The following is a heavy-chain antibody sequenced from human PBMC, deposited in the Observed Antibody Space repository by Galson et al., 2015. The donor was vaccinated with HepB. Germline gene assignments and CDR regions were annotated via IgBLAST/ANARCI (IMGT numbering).Heavy chain of an antibody. J-gene: IGHJ4*02. CDR3: TTFIVAPTDLQVFDY. CDR2: IKSKTDGGTR. V-gene: IGHV3-15*01. Sequence: SLRLSCAASGFTFRNARMSWVRQAPGRGLEWVGRIKSKTDGGTRDYAAPVKGRFTISRDDSQNMLYLHMNSLKTEDTAVYYCTTFIVAPTDLQVFDYWGQGSLVIVS. D-gene: IGHD5-12*01. CDR1: GFTFRNAR.